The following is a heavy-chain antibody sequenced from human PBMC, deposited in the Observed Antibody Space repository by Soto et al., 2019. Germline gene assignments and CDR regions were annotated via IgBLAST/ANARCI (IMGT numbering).Heavy chain of an antibody. V-gene: IGHV3-49*05. J-gene: IGHJ6*02. D-gene: IGHD1-1*01. CDR1: GFTFGDYA. CDR3: TRDSGRNWRPTPTDYYGMDV. Sequence: EVQLVESGGGLVKPGRSLRLSCTASGFTFGDYAMSWFRQAPGKGLEWVGFISSKAYGGTTEYAASVKGRFTISRDDSKSIAYLQMNSLKPEDTAVYYCTRDSGRNWRPTPTDYYGMDVWGQGTTVTVSS. CDR2: ISSKAYGGTT.